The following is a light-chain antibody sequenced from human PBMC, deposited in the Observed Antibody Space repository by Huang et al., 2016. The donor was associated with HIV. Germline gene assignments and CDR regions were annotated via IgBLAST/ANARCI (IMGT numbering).Light chain of an antibody. CDR2: AAS. Sequence: EIVMTHSPVTLSVVPGQKVTVSCRASQSVSSNVAWYQQKPGQPPRLLISAASTRATGIPARFSGSGSGTEFILTISSLQSEDFAVYFCQHYDNWPITFGPGTKVD. CDR1: QSVSSN. CDR3: QHYDNWPIT. J-gene: IGKJ3*01. V-gene: IGKV3-15*01.